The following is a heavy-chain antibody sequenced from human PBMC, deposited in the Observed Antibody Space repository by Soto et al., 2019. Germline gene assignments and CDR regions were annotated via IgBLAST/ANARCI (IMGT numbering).Heavy chain of an antibody. V-gene: IGHV4-34*01. Sequence: QVQLQQWGAGLLKPSETLSLTCAVYGGSFSGYYWSWIRQPPGKGLEWIGEINHSGSTNYNPSLKSRVTISVDTSKNQFSLKLSSVTAADTAVYYCARGNRLRRSGWFDPWGQGTLVTVSS. D-gene: IGHD3-16*01. CDR2: INHSGST. CDR1: GGSFSGYY. J-gene: IGHJ5*02. CDR3: ARGNRLRRSGWFDP.